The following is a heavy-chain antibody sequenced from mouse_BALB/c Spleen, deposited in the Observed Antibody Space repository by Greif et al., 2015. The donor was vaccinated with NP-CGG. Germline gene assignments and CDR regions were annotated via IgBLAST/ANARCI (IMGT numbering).Heavy chain of an antibody. Sequence: QVQLQQSGPGLVQPSQSLSITCTVSGFSLTSYGVHWVRQSPGEGLEWLGVIWSGGSTDYNAAFISRLSISKDNPKSQVFFKMNSLQADDTAIYYCARGLSGLEPSAWFAYWGQGTLVTVSA. CDR3: ARGLSGLEPSAWFAY. D-gene: IGHD3-1*01. CDR1: GFSLTSYG. V-gene: IGHV2-4-1*01. CDR2: IWSGGST. J-gene: IGHJ3*01.